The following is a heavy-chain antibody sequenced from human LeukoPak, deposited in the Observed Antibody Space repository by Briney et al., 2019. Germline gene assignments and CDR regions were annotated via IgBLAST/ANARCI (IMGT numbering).Heavy chain of an antibody. CDR3: ARAWTFYYGSGSFYNDY. Sequence: GSLRLSCAASGFPFSPHCMSWVRQAPGKGLEWVANINQDGSEKYYVDSVKGRFTISRDNAQNSLFLQINSLRAEDTAVYYCARAWTFYYGSGSFYNDYWGPGTLATVSS. J-gene: IGHJ4*02. V-gene: IGHV3-7*01. CDR2: INQDGSEK. D-gene: IGHD3-10*01. CDR1: GFPFSPHC.